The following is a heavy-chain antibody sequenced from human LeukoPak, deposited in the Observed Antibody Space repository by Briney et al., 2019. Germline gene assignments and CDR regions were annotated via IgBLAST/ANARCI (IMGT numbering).Heavy chain of an antibody. Sequence: PGGSLRLSCAASGFTFSSYSMNWVRQAPGKGLEWVSSISSSSSYIYYADSVKGRFTISRDNAKNSLYLQMNSLRAEDTAVYYCARDLYSSLGDFWSGPFDYWGQGTLVTVSS. CDR2: ISSSSSYI. V-gene: IGHV3-21*01. CDR1: GFTFSSYS. CDR3: ARDLYSSLGDFWSGPFDY. J-gene: IGHJ4*02. D-gene: IGHD3-3*01.